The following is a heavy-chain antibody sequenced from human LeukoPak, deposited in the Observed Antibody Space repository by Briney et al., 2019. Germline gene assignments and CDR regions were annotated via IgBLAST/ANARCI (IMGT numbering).Heavy chain of an antibody. CDR2: ISSSSSYI. CDR3: ARGSWNYYFDY. Sequence: PGGSLRLSCAASGFTFSSYSMNWVRQAPGKGLEWVSSISSSSSYIYYADSVKGRFTISRVNAKNSLYLQMNSLRAEDTAVYYCARGSWNYYFDYWGQGTLVTVSS. J-gene: IGHJ4*02. V-gene: IGHV3-21*01. D-gene: IGHD1-7*01. CDR1: GFTFSSYS.